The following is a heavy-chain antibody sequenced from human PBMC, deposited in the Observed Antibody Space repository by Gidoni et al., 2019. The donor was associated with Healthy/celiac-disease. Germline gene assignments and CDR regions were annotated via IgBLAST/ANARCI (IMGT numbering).Heavy chain of an antibody. CDR1: GFTFSGSA. CDR3: TRPSLDAFDI. V-gene: IGHV3-73*01. J-gene: IGHJ3*02. CDR2: IRSKANSYAT. Sequence: EVQLVESGGGLVQPGGSLKLSCAASGFTFSGSAMHWVRQASGKGLEWVGRIRSKANSYATAYAASVKGRFTISRDDSKNTAYLQMNSLKTEDTAVYYCTRPSLDAFDIWGQGTMVTVSS.